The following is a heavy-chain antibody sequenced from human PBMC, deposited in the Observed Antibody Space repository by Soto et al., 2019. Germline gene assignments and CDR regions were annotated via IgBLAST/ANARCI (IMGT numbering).Heavy chain of an antibody. J-gene: IGHJ6*03. Sequence: EVQLLESGGGLVQPGGSLRLSCAASGFTFSSYAMSWVRQAPGKGLEWVSAISGSGGSTYYADSVKGRFTISRDNSKNTLYLQMNSLGAEDTAVYYCAKLGIRFLEWLGYMDVWGKGTTVTVSS. CDR2: ISGSGGST. CDR1: GFTFSSYA. D-gene: IGHD3-3*01. V-gene: IGHV3-23*01. CDR3: AKLGIRFLEWLGYMDV.